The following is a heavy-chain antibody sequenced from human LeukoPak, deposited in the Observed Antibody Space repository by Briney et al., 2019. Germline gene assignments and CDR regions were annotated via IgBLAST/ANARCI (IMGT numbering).Heavy chain of an antibody. CDR3: ARARGATVVSMYFDY. Sequence: PGGSLRLSCAASGFTFSNYGMNWVRQAPGKGLEWVSYISPSSGTIYYADSVKGRFTISRDDAKNSLSLQMNSLRDEDTAVYYCARARGATVVSMYFDYWGQGTPVTVSS. V-gene: IGHV3-48*02. D-gene: IGHD4-23*01. CDR2: ISPSSGTI. CDR1: GFTFSNYG. J-gene: IGHJ4*02.